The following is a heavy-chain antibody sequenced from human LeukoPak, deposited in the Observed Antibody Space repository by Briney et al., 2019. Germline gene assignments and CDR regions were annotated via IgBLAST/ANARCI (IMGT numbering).Heavy chain of an antibody. V-gene: IGHV4-61*02. CDR1: GGSISSGDYY. D-gene: IGHD2-15*01. Sequence: SETLSLTCTVSGGSISSGDYYWSWIRQPAGKGLEWIGRIYTSGSTNYNPSLKSRVTISVDTSKNQFSLKLSSVTAADTAVYYCAREDMTNFDYWGQGTLVTVSS. CDR3: AREDMTNFDY. J-gene: IGHJ4*02. CDR2: IYTSGST.